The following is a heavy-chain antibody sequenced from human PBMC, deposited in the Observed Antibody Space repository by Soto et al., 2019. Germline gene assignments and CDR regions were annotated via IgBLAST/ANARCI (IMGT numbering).Heavy chain of an antibody. CDR1: GFTFSSYG. J-gene: IGHJ6*02. CDR2: IWYDGSNK. Sequence: QVQLVESGGGVVQPGRSLRLSCAASGFTFSSYGMHWVRQAPGKGLEWVAVIWYDGSNKYYADSVKGRFTISRDNSKKALYLQMNSLRAEDTAVYYCARDVRGSGWYPSYYGMDVWGQGTTVTVSS. V-gene: IGHV3-33*01. D-gene: IGHD6-19*01. CDR3: ARDVRGSGWYPSYYGMDV.